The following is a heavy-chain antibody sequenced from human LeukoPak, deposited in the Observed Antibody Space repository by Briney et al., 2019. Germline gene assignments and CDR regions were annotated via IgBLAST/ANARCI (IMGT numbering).Heavy chain of an antibody. V-gene: IGHV4-30-4*07. CDR2: ISYSGST. Sequence: SETLSLTCAVSGGSISSGGYSWSWIRQPPGKGLEWIGYISYSGSTYYNPSLKSRLTISVDTSKNQFSLKLSSVTAADTAVYYCARDHYYDSSGYYVGAFDIWGQGTMVTVSS. D-gene: IGHD3-22*01. CDR1: GGSISSGGYS. CDR3: ARDHYYDSSGYYVGAFDI. J-gene: IGHJ3*02.